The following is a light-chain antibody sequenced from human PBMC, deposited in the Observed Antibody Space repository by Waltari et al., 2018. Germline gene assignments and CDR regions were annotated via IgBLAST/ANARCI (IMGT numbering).Light chain of an antibody. CDR1: ETILFNSNNKNY. CDR2: LAS. CDR3: QQYYTVSRT. Sequence: DIVMTQSPDSLAVPLGERATINCKSSETILFNSNNKNYLAWYQQKAGQPPKLVVYLASTRESGVPGRVSGSGSGTDFTLTISSLQAEDVAVYYCQQYYTVSRTFGQGTRVEIK. V-gene: IGKV4-1*01. J-gene: IGKJ1*01.